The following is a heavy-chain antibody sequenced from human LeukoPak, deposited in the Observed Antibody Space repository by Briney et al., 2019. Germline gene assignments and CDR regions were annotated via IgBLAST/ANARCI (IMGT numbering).Heavy chain of an antibody. CDR2: ISSSSSTI. V-gene: IGHV3-48*01. CDR3: ARGAVTSYWYSSSADY. D-gene: IGHD6-6*01. Sequence: PGGSLRLSCAASGFTFSSYSMNWVRQAPGKGLEWVSYISSSSSTIYYADSVKGRFTISRDNAKNSLYLQMNSLRAEDTAVYYCARGAVTSYWYSSSADYWGQGTLVTVSS. CDR1: GFTFSSYS. J-gene: IGHJ4*02.